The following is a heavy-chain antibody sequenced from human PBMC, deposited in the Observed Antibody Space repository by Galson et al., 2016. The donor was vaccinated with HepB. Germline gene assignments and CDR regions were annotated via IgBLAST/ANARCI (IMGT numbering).Heavy chain of an antibody. CDR3: ARSLTGSYDFWCAIYNYYAMDV. D-gene: IGHD3-3*01. CDR2: IYPGDFDI. V-gene: IGHV5-51*01. J-gene: IGHJ6*02. CDR1: GYTFASYW. Sequence: QSGAEVKKAGESLKISCKGSGYTFASYWIGWVRQMPGKGLEWMGIIYPGDFDIRYGPSFQGHVTISVDKSISTAYLQWSSLEASDTAMYYCARSLTGSYDFWCAIYNYYAMDVWGQGTAVIVS.